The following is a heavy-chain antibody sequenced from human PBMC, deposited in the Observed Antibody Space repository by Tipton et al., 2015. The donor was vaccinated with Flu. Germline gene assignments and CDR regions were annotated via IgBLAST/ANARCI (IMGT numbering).Heavy chain of an antibody. CDR2: IYYSGST. D-gene: IGHD3-10*01. V-gene: IGHV4-59*01. CDR3: ARALVITTTMGGDWFDP. Sequence: TLSLTCTVSGVSISSYYWSWIRQPPGKGLEWIGYIYYSGSTNYNPSLKSRVTISVDMPKNQFSLNLSSVTAADTAVYYCARALVITTTMGGDWFDPWGQGTLVTVSS. J-gene: IGHJ5*02. CDR1: GVSISSYY.